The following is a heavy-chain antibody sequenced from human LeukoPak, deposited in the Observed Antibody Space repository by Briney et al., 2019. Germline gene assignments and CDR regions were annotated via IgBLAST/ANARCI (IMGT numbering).Heavy chain of an antibody. CDR3: ARNYDILTGPRYFDL. CDR2: IYYSGST. CDR1: GGSISSYY. J-gene: IGHJ2*01. V-gene: IGHV4-59*01. D-gene: IGHD3-9*01. Sequence: TASETLSLTCTVSGGSISSYYWSWIRQPPGKGLEWIGYIYYSGSTNYNPSLKSRVTISVDTSKNQFSLKLSSVTAADTAVYYCARNYDILTGPRYFDLWGRGTLVTVSS.